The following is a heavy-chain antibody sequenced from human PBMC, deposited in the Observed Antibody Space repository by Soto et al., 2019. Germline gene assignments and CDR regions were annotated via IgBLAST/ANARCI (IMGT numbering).Heavy chain of an antibody. Sequence: QVQLVQSGAEVKKPGASVKVSCKASGYTFTSYGISWVRQAPGQGLEWMGWISAYNGNTNYAQKLQGRVTMTTDTSTXXAXMXXRSLRSDDTAVYYCARSNIVVVPAAISTLDWYFDIWGRGTLVTVSS. CDR3: ARSNIVVVPAAISTLDWYFDI. CDR2: ISAYNGNT. J-gene: IGHJ2*01. V-gene: IGHV1-18*01. D-gene: IGHD2-2*01. CDR1: GYTFTSYG.